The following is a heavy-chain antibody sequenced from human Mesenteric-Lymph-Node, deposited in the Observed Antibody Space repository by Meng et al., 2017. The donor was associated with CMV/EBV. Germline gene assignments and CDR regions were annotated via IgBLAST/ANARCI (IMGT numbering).Heavy chain of an antibody. CDR3: ARDGGVYYGMDV. J-gene: IGHJ6*02. CDR1: GDSVSSNSAA. Sequence: SCAISGDSVSSNSAAWNWIRQSPSRGLEWLGRTYYRSKWYNDYAVSVKSRITINPDTSKNQVSLQPNSVTPEDTAMYYRARDGGVYYGMDVWGQGTTVTVSS. V-gene: IGHV6-1*01. D-gene: IGHD3-10*01. CDR2: TYYRSKWYN.